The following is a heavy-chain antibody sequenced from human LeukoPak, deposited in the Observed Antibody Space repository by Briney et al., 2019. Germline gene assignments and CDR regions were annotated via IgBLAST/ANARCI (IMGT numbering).Heavy chain of an antibody. CDR1: GFTFSSYA. CDR2: IRGSGGST. Sequence: GGSLRLSCAASGFTFSSYAMSWVRQAPGKGLEWVSAIRGSGGSTYYADSVKGRFTISRDNADNSLFLQINSLRAEDTAVYYCARVLVSWVGAKQSHYFDYWGQGTLVTVSS. CDR3: ARVLVSWVGAKQSHYFDY. D-gene: IGHD1-26*01. V-gene: IGHV3-23*01. J-gene: IGHJ4*02.